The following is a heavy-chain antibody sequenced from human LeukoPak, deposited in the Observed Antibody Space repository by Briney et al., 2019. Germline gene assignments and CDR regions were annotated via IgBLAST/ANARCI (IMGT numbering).Heavy chain of an antibody. J-gene: IGHJ4*02. CDR3: AKEHGAAAGTAFDY. CDR2: ISSSGGDT. CDR1: GFTFRNYR. D-gene: IGHD6-13*01. Sequence: GGSLRLSCAASGFTFRNYRMNWVRQAPGKGLEWVSSISSSGGDTYYADSLEGRFTISRDNASNSLFLQMNSLRAEATAVYYCAKEHGAAAGTAFDYWGQGTLVTVSS. V-gene: IGHV3-21*04.